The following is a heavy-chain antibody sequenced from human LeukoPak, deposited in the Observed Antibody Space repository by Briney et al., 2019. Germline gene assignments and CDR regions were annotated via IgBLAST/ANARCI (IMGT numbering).Heavy chain of an antibody. V-gene: IGHV1-8*01. D-gene: IGHD6-13*01. Sequence: ASVKVSCKASGYTFTSYDINWVRQATGQGLEWMGWMNPNSGNTGYAQKFQGRVTMTRNTSISTAYMELSSLRSEDTAVYCCAREGSSWYYYYYYMGVWGKGTTVTVSS. CDR2: MNPNSGNT. CDR3: AREGSSWYYYYYYMGV. J-gene: IGHJ6*03. CDR1: GYTFTSYD.